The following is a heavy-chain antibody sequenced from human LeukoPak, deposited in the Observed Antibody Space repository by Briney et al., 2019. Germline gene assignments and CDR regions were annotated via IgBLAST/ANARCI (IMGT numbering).Heavy chain of an antibody. CDR1: GFTVSTNY. Sequence: NPGGSLRLSCAASGFTVSTNYMNWVRQAPGKGLEWVSSISSSSSYIYYADSVKGRFTISRDNAKNSLYLQMNSLRAEDTAVYYCARDSEDGGRSLYFDWSYYFDYWGQGTLVTVSS. CDR3: ARDSEDGGRSLYFDWSYYFDY. CDR2: ISSSSSYI. J-gene: IGHJ4*02. V-gene: IGHV3-21*01. D-gene: IGHD3-9*01.